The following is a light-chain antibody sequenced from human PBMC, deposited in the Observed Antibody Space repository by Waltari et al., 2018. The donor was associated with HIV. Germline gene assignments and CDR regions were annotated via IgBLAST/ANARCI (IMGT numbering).Light chain of an antibody. CDR2: KDS. V-gene: IGLV3-25*03. Sequence: SYALTQPPSVSVSPGQTDRITCSGDALPKQYAYWYQQKPGQAPVMLIYKDSERPSGIPERFSGSNSGTTVTLTIGGVQAEDEADYYCQSADSTRAYWVFGGGTKLTVL. CDR1: ALPKQY. J-gene: IGLJ3*02. CDR3: QSADSTRAYWV.